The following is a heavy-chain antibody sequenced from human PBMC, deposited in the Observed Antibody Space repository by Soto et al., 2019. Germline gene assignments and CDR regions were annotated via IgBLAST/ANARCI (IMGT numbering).Heavy chain of an antibody. J-gene: IGHJ4*02. CDR3: AASYGSGYRAFDS. D-gene: IGHD3-10*01. CDR1: GDTFSFYT. CDR2: INPIVSMS. Sequence: QVQLVQSGTEVKKPGSSVKVSCKASGDTFSFYTINWVRQAPGLGLEWVGRINPIVSMSNYAQKIQGRVAMTAEKSTSTAYMELRSLISDDTTLYFFAASYGSGYRAFDSWGQGARVTVSS. V-gene: IGHV1-69*02.